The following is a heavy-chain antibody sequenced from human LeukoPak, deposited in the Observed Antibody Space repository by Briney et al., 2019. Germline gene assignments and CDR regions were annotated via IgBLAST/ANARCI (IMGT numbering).Heavy chain of an antibody. J-gene: IGHJ4*02. Sequence: ASGPTLVNPTQTLTLTCTFSGFSLSTRGMCVSWIRQPPGKALEWLARIDWDDDKYYSTSLKTRLTISKDTSKNQVVLTVTNMDLVDTATYYCVGVNYYDTSLGFAWGQGTLVTVSS. D-gene: IGHD3-22*01. CDR3: VGVNYYDTSLGFA. V-gene: IGHV2-70*11. CDR1: GFSLSTRGMC. CDR2: IDWDDDK.